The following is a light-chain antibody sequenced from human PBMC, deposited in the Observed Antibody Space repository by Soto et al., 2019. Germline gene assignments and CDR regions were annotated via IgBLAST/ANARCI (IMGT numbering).Light chain of an antibody. J-gene: IGKJ4*01. V-gene: IGKV1-27*01. CDR1: QGISNY. CDR3: QKYNGAPLT. Sequence: DIPMTQSPSSLSASVGDRVTITCRASQGISNYLVWYQQKPGKVPKLLIYAASTLQSGVPSRFSGSGSGTDFTLTISSLPPEDVATYYCQKYNGAPLTFGGGTKVEIK. CDR2: AAS.